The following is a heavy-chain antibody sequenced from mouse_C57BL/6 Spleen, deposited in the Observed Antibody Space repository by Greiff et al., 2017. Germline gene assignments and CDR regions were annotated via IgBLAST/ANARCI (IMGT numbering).Heavy chain of an antibody. CDR2: INPNNGGT. V-gene: IGHV1-18*01. CDR3: ARSEITTVVEYFDV. J-gene: IGHJ1*03. CDR1: GYTFTDYN. D-gene: IGHD1-1*01. Sequence: VQLQQSGPELVKPGASVKIPCKASGYTFTDYNMDWVKQSHGKSLEWIGDINPNNGGTIYNQKFKGKATLTVDKSSSTAYMELRSLTSEDTAVYYCARSEITTVVEYFDVWGTGTTVTVSS.